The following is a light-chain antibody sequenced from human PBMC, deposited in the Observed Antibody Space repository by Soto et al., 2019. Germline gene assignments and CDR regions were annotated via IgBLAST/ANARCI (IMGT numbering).Light chain of an antibody. J-gene: IGKJ4*01. Sequence: DIQMTQSPSSLSASVGDRVTITCQASQDIINYLNWYQHKPGKAPKLLIYDASNLETGVPSRFSGSGSGTDFTFTISSLQPEDIATYYCQQYDEDLLITFGGGTKVEIK. V-gene: IGKV1-33*01. CDR3: QQYDEDLLIT. CDR2: DAS. CDR1: QDIINY.